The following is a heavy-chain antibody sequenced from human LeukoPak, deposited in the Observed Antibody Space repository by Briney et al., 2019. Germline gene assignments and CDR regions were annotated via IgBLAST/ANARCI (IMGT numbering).Heavy chain of an antibody. V-gene: IGHV1-8*02. J-gene: IGHJ4*02. CDR2: MNPNSGNT. D-gene: IGHD3-10*01. CDR3: ATITMVRGVVGY. CDR1: GYTFTSYG. Sequence: ASVKVSCKASGYTFTSYGISWVRQAPGQGLEWMGWMNPNSGNTGYAQKFQGRVTMTRNTSISTAYMELSSLRSEDTAVYYCATITMVRGVVGYWGQGTLVTVSS.